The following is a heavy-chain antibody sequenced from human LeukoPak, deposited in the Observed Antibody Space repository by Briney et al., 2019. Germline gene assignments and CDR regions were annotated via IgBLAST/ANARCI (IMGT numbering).Heavy chain of an antibody. J-gene: IGHJ3*02. V-gene: IGHV3-48*03. CDR2: ISSSGSTI. CDR1: GFTFSSYE. Sequence: QSGGSLRLSCAASGFTFSSYEMNWVRQAPGKGLEWVSYISSSGSTIYYADSVKGRFTISRDNAKNSLYLQMNSLRAEDTAVYYCARDSGIVLPKPFDIWGQGTMVTVSS. D-gene: IGHD2-8*01. CDR3: ARDSGIVLPKPFDI.